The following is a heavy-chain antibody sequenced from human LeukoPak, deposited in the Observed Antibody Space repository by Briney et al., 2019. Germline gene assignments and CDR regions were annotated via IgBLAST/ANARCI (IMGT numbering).Heavy chain of an antibody. CDR1: GYSISSGYY. D-gene: IGHD3-22*01. Sequence: SETLSLTCTVSGYSISSGYYWGWIRQPPGKGLEWIGSMFHSGSTYYNPSLKSRVTMSVDTSKNQFSLKLSSVTAADTAVYYCARDGITMIVVGDDAFDIWGQGTMVTVSS. CDR2: MFHSGST. V-gene: IGHV4-38-2*02. CDR3: ARDGITMIVVGDDAFDI. J-gene: IGHJ3*02.